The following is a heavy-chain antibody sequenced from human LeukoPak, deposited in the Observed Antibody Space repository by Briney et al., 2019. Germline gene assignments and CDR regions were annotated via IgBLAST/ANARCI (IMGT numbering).Heavy chain of an antibody. CDR2: IYHSGST. D-gene: IGHD3-9*01. V-gene: IGHV4-38-2*02. J-gene: IGHJ4*02. CDR1: GYSISSGYY. CDR3: ARVGYDILTGYWEHFDY. Sequence: SETLSLTCTVSGYSISSGYYWGWIRQPPGKGLQWIGSIYHSGSTYYNPSLKSRVTISVDTSKNQFSLKLSSVTAADTAVYYCARVGYDILTGYWEHFDYWGQGTLVTVSS.